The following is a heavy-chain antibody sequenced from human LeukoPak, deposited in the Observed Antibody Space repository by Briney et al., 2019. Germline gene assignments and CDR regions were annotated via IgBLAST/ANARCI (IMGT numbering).Heavy chain of an antibody. CDR2: ISYDGSNK. Sequence: GGSLRLSCAASGFTFSSYGMHWVRQTPGKGLEWVAVISYDGSNKYYADSVKGRFTISRDNSKNTLYLQMNSLRAEDTAVYYRAKDKGSVVTATLGLDYWGQGTLVTVSS. D-gene: IGHD2-21*02. CDR1: GFTFSSYG. J-gene: IGHJ4*02. CDR3: AKDKGSVVTATLGLDY. V-gene: IGHV3-30*18.